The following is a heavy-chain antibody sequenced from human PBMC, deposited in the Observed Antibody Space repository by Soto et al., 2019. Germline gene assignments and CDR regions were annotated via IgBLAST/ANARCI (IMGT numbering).Heavy chain of an antibody. Sequence: SETLSLTCAVYGGSFSGYYWSWIRQPPGKGLERIGEINHSGSTNYNPSLKSRVTISVDTSKNQFSLKLSSVTAADTAVYYCARGRITMVRGVTLSAYNWFDPWGQGTLVTAPQ. V-gene: IGHV4-34*01. CDR1: GGSFSGYY. CDR3: ARGRITMVRGVTLSAYNWFDP. J-gene: IGHJ5*02. CDR2: INHSGST. D-gene: IGHD3-10*01.